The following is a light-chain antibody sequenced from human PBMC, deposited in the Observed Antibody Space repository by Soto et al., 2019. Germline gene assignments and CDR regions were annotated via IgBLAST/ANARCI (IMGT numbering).Light chain of an antibody. CDR2: AAS. Sequence: DIQMTQSPSSLSASVRDSVTITCRASQNIRNYLNWYQQKPGRAPKILIYAASSLQSGVPSRFSGSGSGTEFTLTISSLQPDDFATYYCQQYNSYSWTFGQGTKVDIK. J-gene: IGKJ1*01. CDR1: QNIRNY. CDR3: QQYNSYSWT. V-gene: IGKV1-16*01.